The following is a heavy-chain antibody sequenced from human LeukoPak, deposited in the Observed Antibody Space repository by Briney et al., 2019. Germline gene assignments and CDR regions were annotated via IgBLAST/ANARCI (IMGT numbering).Heavy chain of an antibody. CDR1: GFTFSSYW. D-gene: IGHD6-6*01. V-gene: IGHV3-74*01. CDR3: ARAVLYNAAPSDY. CDR2: INSDGSST. J-gene: IGHJ4*02. Sequence: GGSLRLSCAASGFTFSSYWMHWVRQAPGKGLVWVSRINSDGSSTSYADSVKGRFTISRDNAKNTLYLQMNGLRAEDTAVYYCARAVLYNAAPSDYWGQGTLVTVSS.